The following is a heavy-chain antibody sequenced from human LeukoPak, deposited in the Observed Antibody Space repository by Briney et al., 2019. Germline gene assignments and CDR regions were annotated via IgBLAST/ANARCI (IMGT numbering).Heavy chain of an antibody. CDR2: INNDGSSA. CDR3: AREYTGSDYFDY. D-gene: IGHD5-12*01. Sequence: GGSLRLSCAASGFTFSNYWMHWVRHAPGKGLVWVSRINNDGSSANYADSVKGRFTISRDNAKNSLYLQMNSLRAEDTAVYYCAREYTGSDYFDYWGQGTLVTVSS. V-gene: IGHV3-74*01. CDR1: GFTFSNYW. J-gene: IGHJ4*02.